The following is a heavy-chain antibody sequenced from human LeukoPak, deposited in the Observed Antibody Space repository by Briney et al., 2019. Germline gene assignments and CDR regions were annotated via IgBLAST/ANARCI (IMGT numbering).Heavy chain of an antibody. CDR3: AGYYDSSGYYSTHPPTPYFDY. CDR2: ISGSGGST. J-gene: IGHJ4*02. CDR1: GFTFSSYA. Sequence: PGGSLRLSCAASGFTFSSYAMSWVRQGPGEGLEWVSAISGSGGSTYYADSVKGRFTISRDNSKNTLYLQMNSLRAEDTVVYYCAGYYDSSGYYSTHPPTPYFDYWGQGTLVTVSS. V-gene: IGHV3-23*01. D-gene: IGHD3-22*01.